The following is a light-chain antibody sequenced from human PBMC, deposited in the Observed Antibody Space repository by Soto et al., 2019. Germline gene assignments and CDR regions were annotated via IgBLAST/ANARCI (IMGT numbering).Light chain of an antibody. J-gene: IGKJ5*01. V-gene: IGKV1-27*01. Sequence: DIQMTQSPSSLSASVGDRVTITCRASQGISNYLAWYQQKPGKVPKLLIYAASTLQSGVPSRFSGSGSGTDFTLSIRSLQPEDVATDYCQKYNYAPCSVGQGTLLEIK. CDR1: QGISNY. CDR2: AAS. CDR3: QKYNYAPCS.